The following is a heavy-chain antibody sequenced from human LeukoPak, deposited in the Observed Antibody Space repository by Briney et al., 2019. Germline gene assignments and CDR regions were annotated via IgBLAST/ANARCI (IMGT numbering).Heavy chain of an antibody. CDR1: XXXXSXXW. V-gene: IGHV3-74*01. CDR3: AGDAYYYDSSGYYYASDY. J-gene: IGHJ4*02. Sequence: GSLRLSCAXXXXXXSXXWMHXXRXVPGKXLVXXXRXNSDASTINYADSVKGRFTISRDNSKNTLYLQMNSLRAEDTAVYYCAGDAYYYDSSGYYYASDYWGQGTLVTVSS. D-gene: IGHD3-22*01. CDR2: XNSDASTI.